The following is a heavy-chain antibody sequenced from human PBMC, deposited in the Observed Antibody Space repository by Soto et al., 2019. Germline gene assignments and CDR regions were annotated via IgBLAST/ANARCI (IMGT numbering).Heavy chain of an antibody. J-gene: IGHJ4*02. V-gene: IGHV4-31*03. CDR3: ARGVPAALSPYFDY. Sequence: QVQLQESGPGLVKPSQTLSLTCTVSGGSISSGGYYWSWIRQHPGKGLEWIGYIYYSGSTYYNPSLTSRVTISVDTSKHQFSLKLSSVTAADTAVYYCARGVPAALSPYFDYWGQGTLVTVSS. D-gene: IGHD2-2*01. CDR1: GGSISSGGYY. CDR2: IYYSGST.